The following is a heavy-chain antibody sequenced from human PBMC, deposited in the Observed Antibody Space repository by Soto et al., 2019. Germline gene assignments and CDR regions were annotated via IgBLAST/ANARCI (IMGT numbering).Heavy chain of an antibody. Sequence: SVKVSCKTSGYTFSNYGINWVRQAPGQGLEWMGWISGYNGNTNYAQTVQGRVTMTTDTSTGTVYMELRSLKSDDTAIYYCSRFIMVGGWFDPNYYHGMDVWGQGTTVTAP. V-gene: IGHV1-18*01. CDR1: GYTFSNYG. D-gene: IGHD6-19*01. J-gene: IGHJ6*02. CDR2: ISGYNGNT. CDR3: SRFIMVGGWFDPNYYHGMDV.